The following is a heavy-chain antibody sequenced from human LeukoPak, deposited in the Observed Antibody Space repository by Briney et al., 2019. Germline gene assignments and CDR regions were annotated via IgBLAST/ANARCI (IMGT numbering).Heavy chain of an antibody. J-gene: IGHJ4*02. D-gene: IGHD3-22*01. V-gene: IGHV3-23*01. CDR1: GFSLSSYS. Sequence: PGGSLRLSCAASGFSLSSYSMSWVRQAPGKGLEWVSLISGSAGNTHYADSVKGRFTISRDNSKDTLYLQMSSVRVDDTAVYYCARDRGRYYDSRGFYWGYYFDSWGQGILVTVST. CDR3: ARDRGRYYDSRGFYWGYYFDS. CDR2: ISGSAGNT.